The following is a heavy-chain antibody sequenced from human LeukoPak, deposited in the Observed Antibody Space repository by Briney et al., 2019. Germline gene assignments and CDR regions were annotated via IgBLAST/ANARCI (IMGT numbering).Heavy chain of an antibody. V-gene: IGHV1-2*02. J-gene: IGHJ4*02. Sequence: GASVKVSCKASGYTFTGYYMHWVRQAPGQGLEWMGWINPNSGGTNYAQKFQGRVTMTRDTSISTAYMELSRLRSDDTAVYYCARDLLLCGGCPDYWGQGTLVTVSS. D-gene: IGHD2-2*01. CDR3: ARDLLLCGGCPDY. CDR2: INPNSGGT. CDR1: GYTFTGYY.